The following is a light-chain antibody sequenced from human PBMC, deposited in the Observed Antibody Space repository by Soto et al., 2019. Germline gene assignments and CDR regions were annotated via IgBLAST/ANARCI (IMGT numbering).Light chain of an antibody. CDR2: DVT. CDR3: CSSAGSYTLVI. J-gene: IGLJ2*01. V-gene: IGLV2-11*01. Sequence: QSALTQPRSVSGSPGQSVTISCTGTSSDVGGYDYVSWYQQHPGEAPKLIIYDVTERPSGVPDRFSGSRSGNTASLTISGRQAEDEADYHCCSSAGSYTLVIFGGGTKVTVL. CDR1: SSDVGGYDY.